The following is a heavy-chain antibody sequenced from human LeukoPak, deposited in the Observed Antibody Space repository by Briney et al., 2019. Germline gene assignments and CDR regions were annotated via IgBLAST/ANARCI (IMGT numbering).Heavy chain of an antibody. CDR3: ARDSGYDFYYYYMDV. Sequence: SETLSLTCAVYGGSFSGYYWSWIRQPAGKGLEWIGRIYTSGSTNYNPSLKSRVTISVDTSKNQFSLKLSSVTAADTAVYYCARDSGYDFYYYYMDVWGKGTTVTISS. CDR2: IYTSGST. CDR1: GGSFSGYY. D-gene: IGHD5-12*01. J-gene: IGHJ6*03. V-gene: IGHV4-4*07.